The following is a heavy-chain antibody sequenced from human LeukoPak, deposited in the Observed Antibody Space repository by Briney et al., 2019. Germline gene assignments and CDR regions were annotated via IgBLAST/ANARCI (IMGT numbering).Heavy chain of an antibody. D-gene: IGHD3-9*01. CDR1: GFTFDDYA. J-gene: IGHJ6*02. CDR3: AKDLSFPYYDILTGYRDHYYYGMDV. CDR2: ISGDGGST. Sequence: GSLRLSCAASGFTFDDYAMHWVRQAPGKGLEWVSLISGDGGSTYYADSVKGRFTISRDNSKNSLYLQMNSLRTEDTALYYCAKDLSFPYYDILTGYRDHYYYGMDVWGQGTTVTVSS. V-gene: IGHV3-43*02.